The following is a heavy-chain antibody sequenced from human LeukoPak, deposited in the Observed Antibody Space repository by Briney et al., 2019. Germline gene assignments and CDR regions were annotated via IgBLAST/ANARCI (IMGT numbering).Heavy chain of an antibody. CDR3: ASGSGSYRTPYYYMDV. Sequence: GGSLRLSCAASGFTVSSNYMSWVRQAPGKGLEWVSIIYSGGSTYYADSVKGRFTISRDNSKNTLYLQMNSLRAEDTAVYYCASGSGSYRTPYYYMDVWGKGTTVTVS. D-gene: IGHD3-10*01. CDR1: GFTVSSNY. CDR2: IYSGGST. J-gene: IGHJ6*03. V-gene: IGHV3-53*01.